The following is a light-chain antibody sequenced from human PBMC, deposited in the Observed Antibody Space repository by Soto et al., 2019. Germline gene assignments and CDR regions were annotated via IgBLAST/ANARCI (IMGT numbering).Light chain of an antibody. CDR1: QNINSY. J-gene: IGKJ1*01. CDR3: QQSYSTPWT. V-gene: IGKV1-39*01. CDR2: AAS. Sequence: PPSLSASVGDRLTITCRASQNINSYLNWYQQKPGKAPKLLIYAASSLQSGVPSRFSGSGSGTDFTLTISSLQPEDFATYYCQQSYSTPWTFGQGTKVDIK.